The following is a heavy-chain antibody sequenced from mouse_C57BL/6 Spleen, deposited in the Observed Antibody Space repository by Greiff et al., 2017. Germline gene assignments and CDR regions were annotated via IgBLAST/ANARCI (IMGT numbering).Heavy chain of an antibody. D-gene: IGHD2-1*01. Sequence: VKLQESGAELMKPGASVKLSCKATGYTFTGYWIEWVKQRPGHGLEWIGEILPGSGSTNYNEKFKGKATFTADTSSNTAYMQISSLTTEDSAIYYCGYGNYEAWFAYWGQGTLVTVSA. CDR1: GYTFTGYW. CDR2: ILPGSGST. V-gene: IGHV1-9*01. J-gene: IGHJ3*01. CDR3: GYGNYEAWFAY.